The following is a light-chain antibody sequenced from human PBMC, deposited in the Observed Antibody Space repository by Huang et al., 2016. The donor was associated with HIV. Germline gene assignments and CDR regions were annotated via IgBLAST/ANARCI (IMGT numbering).Light chain of an antibody. Sequence: EIVFTQSPATLSLSPGERATLSCRASQRVSKYLAWYQQRPGQAPRLLIYDASNRATGIPARISGSGSGTDVTLTISSLEPEDFAVYYCQQRSSWPPFTCGPGTKVDI. J-gene: IGKJ3*01. CDR2: DAS. CDR1: QRVSKY. V-gene: IGKV3-11*01. CDR3: QQRSSWPPFT.